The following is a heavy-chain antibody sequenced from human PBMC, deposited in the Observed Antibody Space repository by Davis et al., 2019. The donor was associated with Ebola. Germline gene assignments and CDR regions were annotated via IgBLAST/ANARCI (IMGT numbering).Heavy chain of an antibody. CDR3: AGIAAAAPGDY. J-gene: IGHJ4*02. D-gene: IGHD6-13*01. CDR2: ISSSSSYI. V-gene: IGHV3-21*01. CDR1: GFTFSSYS. Sequence: PGGSLRLSCAASGFTFSSYSMNWVRQAPGKGLEWVSSISSSSSYIYYADSVKGRFTISRDNAKNSLYLQMNSLRAEDTAVYYCAGIAAAAPGDYWGQGTLVTVSS.